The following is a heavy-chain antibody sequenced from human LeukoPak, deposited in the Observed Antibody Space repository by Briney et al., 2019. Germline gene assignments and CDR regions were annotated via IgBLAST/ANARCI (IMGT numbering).Heavy chain of an antibody. D-gene: IGHD1-1*01. V-gene: IGHV3-13*01. CDR2: IGTAGDT. CDR3: ARVAKERVGGVYYFDY. J-gene: IGHJ4*02. CDR1: GFTFSDYD. Sequence: GVSLRLSCAASGFTFSDYDMHWVRQATGKGLEWVSAIGTAGDTYYTDSVKGRFTISRENAKNSLYLQMNSLRAGDTAVYYCARVAKERVGGVYYFDYWGQGTLVTVSS.